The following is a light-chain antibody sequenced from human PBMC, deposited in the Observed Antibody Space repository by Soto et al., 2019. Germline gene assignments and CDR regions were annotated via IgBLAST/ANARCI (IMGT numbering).Light chain of an antibody. CDR3: ASWDDSLSATV. Sequence: QSVLTQPPSASGTPGQRVTISCSGSSSNIGGNYVYWYQQVPGTAPKLLIYRNNQRPSGVPDRFSGSKSDTSASLAISGLRSEDEADYYCASWDDSLSATVFGGGTQLTVL. J-gene: IGLJ2*01. CDR2: RNN. CDR1: SSNIGGNY. V-gene: IGLV1-47*01.